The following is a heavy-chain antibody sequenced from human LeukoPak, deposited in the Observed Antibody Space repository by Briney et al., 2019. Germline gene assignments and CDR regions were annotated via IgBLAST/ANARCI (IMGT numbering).Heavy chain of an antibody. CDR2: ISYSGST. V-gene: IGHV4-61*01. J-gene: IGHJ5*02. CDR3: AREPGFDGSGYLNWFDP. CDR1: GGSVSRASYY. Sequence: SETLSLTCTVSGGSVSRASYYWTWIRQPPGKGLEWIACISYSGSTKYNPSLKSRVTISVDTSKNQLSLKLSSVTAADTAVYYCAREPGFDGSGYLNWFDPWGQGTLVTVSS. D-gene: IGHD3-22*01.